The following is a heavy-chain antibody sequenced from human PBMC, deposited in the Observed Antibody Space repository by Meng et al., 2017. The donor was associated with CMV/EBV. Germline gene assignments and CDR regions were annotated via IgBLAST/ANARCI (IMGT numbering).Heavy chain of an antibody. V-gene: IGHV3-7*01. J-gene: IGHJ6*02. CDR1: GFTFSSYW. CDR2: IKQDGSAK. D-gene: IGHD3-10*01. Sequence: GGSLRLSCAASGFTFSSYWMSWVRQAPGKGLEWVANIKQDGSAKYYVDSVKGRFTISRDNAKNSLYLQMNSLRAEDTAVYYCARDGFSRDNTMVRGVIITVVHYYYGMDVWGQGTTVTVSS. CDR3: ARDGFSRDNTMVRGVIITVVHYYYGMDV.